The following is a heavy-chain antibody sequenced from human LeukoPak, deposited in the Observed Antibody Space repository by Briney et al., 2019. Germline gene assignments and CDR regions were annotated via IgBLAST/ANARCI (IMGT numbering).Heavy chain of an antibody. CDR1: GGTFSSYA. J-gene: IGHJ4*02. D-gene: IGHD5-18*01. CDR2: IIPIFGTA. CDR3: ARDPKEGSYDY. V-gene: IGHV1-69*01. Sequence: SVKVSCKASGGTFSSYAISWVRQAPGQGLEWMGGIIPIFGTANYAQKFQGRVTITADESASTAHMELSSLRSEDTAVYYCARDPKEGSYDYWGQGTLVTVSS.